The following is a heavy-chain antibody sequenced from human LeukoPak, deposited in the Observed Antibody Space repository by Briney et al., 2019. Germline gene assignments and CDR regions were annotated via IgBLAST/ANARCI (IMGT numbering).Heavy chain of an antibody. V-gene: IGHV1-2*02. Sequence: ASVKVSCKASGYTFTGYYIHWVRQAPGQGLEWMGWINPNSGGTNYAQKFQGRVTMTRDTSISTAYMELSRLRSDDTAVYYCGRDRMGGFDYWGQGTLVTVSS. CDR2: INPNSGGT. J-gene: IGHJ4*02. D-gene: IGHD3-16*01. CDR3: GRDRMGGFDY. CDR1: GYTFTGYY.